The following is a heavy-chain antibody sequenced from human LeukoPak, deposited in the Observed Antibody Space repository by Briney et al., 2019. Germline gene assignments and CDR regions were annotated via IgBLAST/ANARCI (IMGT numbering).Heavy chain of an antibody. Sequence: GASVKDSCKASGYTFPAYYIHWMRQAPGRGLEGGGWINPNSGETKYAQKFQGRVIMTRDTSISTTYLELNSLRSDDTAAYYCARPFLPNIIVPSAMNYFDPWGQGTLLTVSS. V-gene: IGHV1-2*02. CDR2: INPNSGET. D-gene: IGHD2-2*01. CDR1: GYTFPAYY. CDR3: ARPFLPNIIVPSAMNYFDP. J-gene: IGHJ5*02.